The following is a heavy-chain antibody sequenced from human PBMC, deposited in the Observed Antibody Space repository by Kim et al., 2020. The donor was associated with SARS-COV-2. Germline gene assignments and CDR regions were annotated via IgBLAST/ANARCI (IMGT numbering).Heavy chain of an antibody. V-gene: IGHV3-9*01. CDR3: AKDRPKKSAAGTMGSFQQ. CDR2: ISWNSGSI. D-gene: IGHD6-13*01. J-gene: IGHJ1*01. Sequence: GGSLRLSCAASGFTFDDYAMHWVRQAPGKGLEWVSGISWNSGSIGYADSVKGRVTISRDSAKNSLYLQMNSLRAEDTALYYCAKDRPKKSAAGTMGSFQQGGQGPPVTLSS. CDR1: GFTFDDYA.